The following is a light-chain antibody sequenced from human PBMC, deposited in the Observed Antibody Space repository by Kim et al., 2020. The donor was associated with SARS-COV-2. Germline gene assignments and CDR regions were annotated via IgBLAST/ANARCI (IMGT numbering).Light chain of an antibody. Sequence: EIVLTQSPGTLSLSPGERATLSCRASQTVNSNYLAWYQQQPGRAPRLLIFAESSRATGIPDRFSGSGSGTDFTLTISRLEPEDFAVYYCQQHGSSPLTFGGGTKVDIK. V-gene: IGKV3-20*01. CDR2: AES. J-gene: IGKJ4*01. CDR3: QQHGSSPLT. CDR1: QTVNSNY.